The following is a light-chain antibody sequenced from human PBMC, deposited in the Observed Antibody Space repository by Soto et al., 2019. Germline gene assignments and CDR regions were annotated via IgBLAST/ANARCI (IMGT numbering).Light chain of an antibody. J-gene: IGKJ5*01. CDR2: GAS. V-gene: IGKV3-15*01. CDR1: QGISSE. CDR3: QQGTNWPIT. Sequence: EIVMTQSPATLSLSPGERAALSCRASQGISSELAWYQQKPGQPPRLLIYGASTRATGVPARFTGSGSGTDFTLTISGLQSEDFAVYYCQQGTNWPITFGQGTRLEIK.